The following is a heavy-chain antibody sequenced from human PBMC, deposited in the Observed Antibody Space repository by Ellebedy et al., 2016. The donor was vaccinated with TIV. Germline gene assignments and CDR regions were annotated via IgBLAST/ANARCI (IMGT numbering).Heavy chain of an antibody. V-gene: IGHV3-48*04. CDR3: ASFRNDYGDCVGY. J-gene: IGHJ4*02. Sequence: PGGSLRLSCVVSGFTFSRYGMHWVRQAPGKGLEWVSFITSSSSPIYYADSVKGRFTISRDNAKNSLYLQMNSLRAEDTAVYYCASFRNDYGDCVGYWGQGILVTVSS. CDR1: GFTFSRYG. D-gene: IGHD4-17*01. CDR2: ITSSSSPI.